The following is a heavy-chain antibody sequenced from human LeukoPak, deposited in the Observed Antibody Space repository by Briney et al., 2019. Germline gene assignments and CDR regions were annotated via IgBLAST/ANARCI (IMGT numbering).Heavy chain of an antibody. Sequence: GGSLRLSCAASGFTFSDYYMSWIRQAPGKGLEWVSYISSSGSTIYYADSVKGRFTISRDNAKNSLYLQMNSLRAEDTAVYYCARDRSRWIQLSRAFDIWGQGTMATVSS. CDR1: GFTFSDYY. J-gene: IGHJ3*02. V-gene: IGHV3-11*01. CDR2: ISSSGSTI. D-gene: IGHD5-18*01. CDR3: ARDRSRWIQLSRAFDI.